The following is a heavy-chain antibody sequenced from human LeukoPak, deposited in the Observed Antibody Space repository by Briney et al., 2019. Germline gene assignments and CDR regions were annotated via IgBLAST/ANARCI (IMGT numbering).Heavy chain of an antibody. CDR3: ASSSWDD. Sequence: GGSLRLSCAASGFTVSSKYMSWVRRPPGTGLEWVSVIYSDGNTYYAGSAKGRFTISRDNSKNTVYLQMNSLRAEDTDVYYCASSSWDDWGQGTLVTVSS. J-gene: IGHJ4*02. CDR2: IYSDGNT. D-gene: IGHD6-13*01. V-gene: IGHV3-66*01. CDR1: GFTVSSKY.